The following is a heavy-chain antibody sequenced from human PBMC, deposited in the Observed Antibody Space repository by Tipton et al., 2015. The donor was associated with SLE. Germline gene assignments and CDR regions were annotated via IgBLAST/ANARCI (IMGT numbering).Heavy chain of an antibody. CDR3: ARGGGDDYGDYAFDY. J-gene: IGHJ4*02. Sequence: TLSLTCTVSGGSVSSNPHYWSWIRQPPGKGLEWIGEINHSGSTNYNPSLKSRVTISIDTSKNQFSLKLSSVTAADTAVYYCARGGGDDYGDYAFDYWGQGTLVTVSS. CDR2: INHSGST. D-gene: IGHD4-17*01. CDR1: GGSVSSNPHY. V-gene: IGHV4-61*01.